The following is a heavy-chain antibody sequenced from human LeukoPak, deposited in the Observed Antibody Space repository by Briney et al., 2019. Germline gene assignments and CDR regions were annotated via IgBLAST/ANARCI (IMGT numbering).Heavy chain of an antibody. CDR2: IYTSGST. V-gene: IGHV4-61*02. CDR1: GGSISSDGYY. J-gene: IGHJ4*02. D-gene: IGHD3-16*01. Sequence: SETLSLTCTVSGGSISSDGYYWSWIRQPAGKGLEWIGRIYTSGSTNYNPSLKSRLTISVDTSKNQFSLRLSSVTAADTAVYYCARGVLWSTFDCWGQGTLVTVSS. CDR3: ARGVLWSTFDC.